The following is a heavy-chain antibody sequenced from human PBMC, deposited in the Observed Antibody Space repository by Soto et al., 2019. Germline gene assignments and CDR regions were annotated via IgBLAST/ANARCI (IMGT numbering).Heavy chain of an antibody. CDR2: IIPKLGSA. Sequence: QVQLVQSGAEVKEPGSSVKVSCKASGGGNLRDYRTTWVRRAPGQGLEWMGGIIPKLGSANYAQNFQGRVPVTAENSTNPVSRELRGLSSAAPPAYYWAQEGDGYNSGPFSWGQGTPVTAPQ. CDR3: AQEGDGYNSGPFS. D-gene: IGHD5-12*01. J-gene: IGHJ5*02. CDR1: GGGNLRDYR. V-gene: IGHV1-69*06.